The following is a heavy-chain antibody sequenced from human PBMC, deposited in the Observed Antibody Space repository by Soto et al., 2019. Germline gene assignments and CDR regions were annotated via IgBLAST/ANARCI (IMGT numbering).Heavy chain of an antibody. Sequence: RASVKVSCKTCGYTFVDHYLYWVRQAPGQGLEWMGWINPRNGDKKYAQKFQGRVTMIRDTIITTTYVDLSALTSDDTAVYYCARRELTRIEVMEVWGPATTVNLS. J-gene: IGHJ6*01. CDR3: ARRELTRIEVMEV. CDR2: INPRNGDK. CDR1: GYTFVDHY. V-gene: IGHV1-2*02. D-gene: IGHD1-1*01.